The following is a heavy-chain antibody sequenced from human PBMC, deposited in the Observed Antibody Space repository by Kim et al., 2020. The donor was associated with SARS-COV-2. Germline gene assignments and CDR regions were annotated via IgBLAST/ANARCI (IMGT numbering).Heavy chain of an antibody. CDR2: INHSGST. CDR3: ARGRNYYGMDV. J-gene: IGHJ6*02. Sequence: SETLSLTCAVYGGSFSGYYWSWIRQPPGKGLEWIGEINHSGSTNYNPSLKSRVTISVDTSKNQFSLKLSSVTAADTAVYYCARGRNYYGMDVWGQGTTVTVSS. V-gene: IGHV4-34*01. CDR1: GGSFSGYY.